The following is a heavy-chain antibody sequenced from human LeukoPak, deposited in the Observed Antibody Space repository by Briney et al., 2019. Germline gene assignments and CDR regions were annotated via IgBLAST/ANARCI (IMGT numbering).Heavy chain of an antibody. Sequence: ASVKVSCKVSGYTLTELSMHWVRQAPGKGLEWMGGFDPEDGETIYAQKFQGRVTMTEDTSTDTAYMELSSLRSEDTAVYYCATDRGSSPTLNWFDPWGQGTLVTVSS. CDR2: FDPEDGET. CDR1: GYTLTELS. CDR3: ATDRGSSPTLNWFDP. D-gene: IGHD6-6*01. J-gene: IGHJ5*02. V-gene: IGHV1-24*01.